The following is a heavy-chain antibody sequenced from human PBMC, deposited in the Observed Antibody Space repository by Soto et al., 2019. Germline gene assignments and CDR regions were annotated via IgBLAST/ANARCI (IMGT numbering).Heavy chain of an antibody. V-gene: IGHV4-30-2*01. CDR2: IYHSGST. J-gene: IGHJ6*02. CDR1: GGSISSGGYS. Sequence: SETLSLTGAVSGGSISSGGYSWSWIRQPPGKGLEWIGYIYHSGSTYYNPSLKSRVTISVDRSKNQFSLKLSSVTAADTAVYYCARANYDFWSGYYRPYGMDVWGQGTTVTVS. CDR3: ARANYDFWSGYYRPYGMDV. D-gene: IGHD3-3*01.